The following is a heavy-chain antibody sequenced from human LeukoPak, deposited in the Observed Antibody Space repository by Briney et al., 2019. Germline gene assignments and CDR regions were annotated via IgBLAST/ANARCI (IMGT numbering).Heavy chain of an antibody. J-gene: IGHJ4*02. CDR2: IQYSRST. V-gene: IGHV4-30-4*01. CDR1: GRPISSDDYF. Sequence: PSETLSLTCTVSGRPISSDDYFWSWIPQPPGTGLEWIGYIQYSRSTAHNPSLKSRVTISVDTSKNQFSLKLSSVTAADTSVYYCARTEVSGSSPFDYWGQGTLVTVSS. D-gene: IGHD1-26*01. CDR3: ARTEVSGSSPFDY.